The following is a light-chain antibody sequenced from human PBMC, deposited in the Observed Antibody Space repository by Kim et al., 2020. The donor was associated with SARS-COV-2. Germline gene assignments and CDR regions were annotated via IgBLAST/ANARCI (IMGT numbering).Light chain of an antibody. J-gene: IGLJ3*02. V-gene: IGLV1-40*01. CDR1: SSNIGAGYD. Sequence: RVTISCTWGSSNIGAGYDVHWYQQLPGTAPKLLIYGNSNRPSGVPDRFSGSKSGTSASLAITGLQAEDEADYYCQSYDSSLSVWVFGGGTQLTV. CDR2: GNS. CDR3: QSYDSSLSVWV.